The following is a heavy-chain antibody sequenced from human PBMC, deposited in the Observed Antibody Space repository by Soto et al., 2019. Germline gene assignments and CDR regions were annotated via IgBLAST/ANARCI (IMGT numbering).Heavy chain of an antibody. J-gene: IGHJ2*01. Sequence: QVQLVESGGGVVQPGRSLRLSCAASGFTFSSYAMHWVRQAPGKGLEWVAVISYDGSNKYYADSVKGRFTISRDNSKNTLYLQMNSLRAEDTAVYYCARDPTVTTFDWYFDLWGRGTLVTVSS. CDR3: ARDPTVTTFDWYFDL. CDR1: GFTFSSYA. CDR2: ISYDGSNK. V-gene: IGHV3-30-3*01. D-gene: IGHD4-17*01.